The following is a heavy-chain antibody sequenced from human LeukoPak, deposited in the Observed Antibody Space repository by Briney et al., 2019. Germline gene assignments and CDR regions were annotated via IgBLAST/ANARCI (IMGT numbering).Heavy chain of an antibody. CDR1: GGSFSGYY. D-gene: IGHD3-22*01. V-gene: IGHV4-34*01. Sequence: SETLSLTCAVYGGSFSGYYWSWIRQPPGKGLEWIGEINHSGSTNYNPSLKSRVTISVDTSKNQFSLKLSSVTAADTAVYYCARGAILYYYDSSDAFDIWGQGTMVTVSS. J-gene: IGHJ3*02. CDR3: ARGAILYYYDSSDAFDI. CDR2: INHSGST.